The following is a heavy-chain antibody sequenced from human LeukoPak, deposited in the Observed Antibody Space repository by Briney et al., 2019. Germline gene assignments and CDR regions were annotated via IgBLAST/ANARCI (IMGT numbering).Heavy chain of an antibody. CDR2: IYYSGST. D-gene: IGHD3-9*01. Sequence: NSSETLSLTCTVSGGSISSSSYYWGWIRQPPGKGLEWIESIYYSGSTYYNPSLKSRVTISVDTSKNQFSLKLSSVTAADTAVYYCARGGYYDILTNDYWGQGTLVTVSS. J-gene: IGHJ4*02. CDR1: GGSISSSSYY. CDR3: ARGGYYDILTNDY. V-gene: IGHV4-39*07.